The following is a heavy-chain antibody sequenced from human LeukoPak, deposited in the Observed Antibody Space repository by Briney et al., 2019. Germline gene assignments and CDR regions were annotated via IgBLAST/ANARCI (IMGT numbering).Heavy chain of an antibody. CDR2: MNPNSGNT. V-gene: IGHV1-8*01. CDR1: GYTFTSYD. D-gene: IGHD2-2*01. J-gene: IGHJ6*03. Sequence: ASVKVSCKASGYTFTSYDINWVRQATGQGLEWMGWMNPNSGNTGYAQKFQGRVTMTRNTSTSTAYMELSSLRSEDTAVYYCARGRQLPRDITLYYMDVWGKGTTVTISS. CDR3: ARGRQLPRDITLYYMDV.